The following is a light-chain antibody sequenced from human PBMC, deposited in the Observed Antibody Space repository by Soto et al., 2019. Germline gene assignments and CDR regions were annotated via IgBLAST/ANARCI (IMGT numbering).Light chain of an antibody. CDR1: QSLVHSDGSTY. V-gene: IGKV2-24*01. J-gene: IGKJ2*01. CDR2: KIS. Sequence: DIVMTQTPLSSPVTLGQPASISCTSTQSLVHSDGSTYLNWRHQRAVQHPRLLIYKISNHVSGVPYRFGGGGAGTHFTLLISRVEAEDVDIYYCMQATQWGTFDQWTKLEIK. CDR3: MQATQWGT.